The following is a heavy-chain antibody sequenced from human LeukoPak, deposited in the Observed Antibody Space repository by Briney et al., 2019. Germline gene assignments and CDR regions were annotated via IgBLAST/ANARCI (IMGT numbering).Heavy chain of an antibody. Sequence: SVRVSCKASGGTFSIYAISWVRQAPGQGLEWMGRIIPILGIANYAQKFQGRVTITADKSTSTAYMELSSLRSEDTAVYYCARVRNYYDSSGLYYFDYWGQGTLVTVSS. J-gene: IGHJ4*02. CDR2: IIPILGIA. CDR1: GGTFSIYA. D-gene: IGHD3-22*01. CDR3: ARVRNYYDSSGLYYFDY. V-gene: IGHV1-69*04.